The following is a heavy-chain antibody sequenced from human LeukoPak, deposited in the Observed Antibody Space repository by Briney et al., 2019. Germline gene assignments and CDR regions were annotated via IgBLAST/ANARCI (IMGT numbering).Heavy chain of an antibody. CDR3: ARGLYSGGYYLDY. CDR1: GGSISSYY. D-gene: IGHD1-26*01. Sequence: TPSETLSLTCTVSGGSISSYYWSWIRQPPGKGLEWIGYIYYSGSTNYNPSLKSRVTISVDTSKNQFSLKLSSVTAADTAVYYCARGLYSGGYYLDYWGQGTLVTVSS. J-gene: IGHJ4*02. V-gene: IGHV4-59*01. CDR2: IYYSGST.